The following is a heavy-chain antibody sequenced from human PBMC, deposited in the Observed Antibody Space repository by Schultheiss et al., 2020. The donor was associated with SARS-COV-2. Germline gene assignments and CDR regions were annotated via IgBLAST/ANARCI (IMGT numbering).Heavy chain of an antibody. Sequence: GGSLRLSCKGSGYSFTSYWISWVRQMPGKGLEWMGRIDPSDSYTNYSPSFQGHVTISADKSISTAYLQWSSLKASDTAMYYCARPNSRRYGDYGVDYWGQGTLVTVSS. J-gene: IGHJ4*02. D-gene: IGHD4-17*01. CDR3: ARPNSRRYGDYGVDY. CDR1: GYSFTSYW. CDR2: IDPSDSYT. V-gene: IGHV5-10-1*01.